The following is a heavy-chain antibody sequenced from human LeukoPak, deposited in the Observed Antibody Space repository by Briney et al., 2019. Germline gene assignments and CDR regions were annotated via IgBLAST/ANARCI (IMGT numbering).Heavy chain of an antibody. J-gene: IGHJ4*02. CDR1: GGSISSGSYY. V-gene: IGHV4-61*02. Sequence: SETLSLTCTVSGGSISSGSYYWSWIRQPAGKGLEWIGRIYTSGSTNYNPSLKSRVTIPVDTSKNQFSLKLSSVTAADTAVYYCARGLRGVGASFWGQGTLVTVSS. CDR3: ARGLRGVGASF. D-gene: IGHD1-26*01. CDR2: IYTSGST.